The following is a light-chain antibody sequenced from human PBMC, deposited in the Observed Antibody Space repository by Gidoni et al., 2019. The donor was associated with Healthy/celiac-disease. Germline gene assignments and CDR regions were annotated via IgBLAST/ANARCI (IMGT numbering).Light chain of an antibody. Sequence: EIVLTQSPATLSLSPGDRATLSCSTSQSVSSYLAWYQQQPGQAPRPLIYDASNKAPSIPARFSGRGSGTDFTLTISSLEPEDFAVYYCQQRSNWPAVTFGPGTKVDIK. V-gene: IGKV3-11*01. CDR2: DAS. J-gene: IGKJ3*01. CDR3: QQRSNWPAVT. CDR1: QSVSSY.